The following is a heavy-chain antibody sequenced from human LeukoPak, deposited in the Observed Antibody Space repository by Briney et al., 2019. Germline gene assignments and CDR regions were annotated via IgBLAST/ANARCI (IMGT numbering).Heavy chain of an antibody. D-gene: IGHD5-12*01. V-gene: IGHV1-18*04. Sequence: ALVKVSCKASGYTFTSYGISWVRQAPGQGLEWMGWISGYNGNTNYAQKLQGRVTMTTDTSTSTAYMELRSLRSDDTAVYYCAREFSGYDWGHFDYWGQGTLVTVSS. CDR3: AREFSGYDWGHFDY. J-gene: IGHJ4*02. CDR2: ISGYNGNT. CDR1: GYTFTSYG.